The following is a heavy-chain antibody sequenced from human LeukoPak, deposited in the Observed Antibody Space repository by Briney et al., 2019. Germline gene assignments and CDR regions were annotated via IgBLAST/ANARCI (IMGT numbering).Heavy chain of an antibody. V-gene: IGHV3-9*01. Sequence: GGSLRLSCAASGFTFDDYAMHWVRHAPGKGLEWVSGISWNSGSIGYADSVKGRFTISRDNAKNSLYLQMNSLRAEDTALYYCAKGRHDYSNYDLGYWGQGTLVTVSS. D-gene: IGHD4-11*01. CDR3: AKGRHDYSNYDLGY. CDR2: ISWNSGSI. CDR1: GFTFDDYA. J-gene: IGHJ4*02.